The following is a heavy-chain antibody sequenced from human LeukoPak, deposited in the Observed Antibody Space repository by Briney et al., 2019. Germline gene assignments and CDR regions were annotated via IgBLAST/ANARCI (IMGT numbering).Heavy chain of an antibody. CDR3: AKDRTESPPHDAFDI. Sequence: GGSLRLSCAASGFTFYDYAMHWVRQAPGKGLEFGSGICWNSGSIDYADSVKGRFTISRDNAKNSLYLQMNTLRAEDTALYYCAKDRTESPPHDAFDIWGQGTMVTVSS. J-gene: IGHJ3*02. CDR2: ICWNSGSI. V-gene: IGHV3-9*01. CDR1: GFTFYDYA. D-gene: IGHD3/OR15-3a*01.